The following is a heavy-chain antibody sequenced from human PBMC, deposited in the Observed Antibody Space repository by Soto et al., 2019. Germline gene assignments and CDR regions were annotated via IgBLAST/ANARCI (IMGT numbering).Heavy chain of an antibody. D-gene: IGHD3-10*01. J-gene: IGHJ5*01. CDR3: ARNLGFFGELLPNWFDS. CDR2: ISGSGGST. Sequence: GGSLRLSCAASGFTFSSYAMSWVRQAPGKGLEWVSAISGSGGSTYYADSVKGRFTISRDNSKNTLYLQMNSLRAEDTAVYYCARNLGFFGELLPNWFDSWGQGTLVTVSS. V-gene: IGHV3-23*01. CDR1: GFTFSSYA.